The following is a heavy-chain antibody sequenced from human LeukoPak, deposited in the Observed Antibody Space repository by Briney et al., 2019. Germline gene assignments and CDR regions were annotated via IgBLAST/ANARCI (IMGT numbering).Heavy chain of an antibody. CDR3: ASGYDSADAFDI. CDR2: IYYSGST. V-gene: IGHV4-59*01. J-gene: IGHJ3*02. Sequence: SETLSLTCTVSGGSISSYYWSWIRQLPGKGLEWIGYIYYSGSTNYNPSLKSRVTISVDTSKNQFFLKLSSVTAADTAVYYCASGYDSADAFDIWGQGTMVTVSS. D-gene: IGHD5-12*01. CDR1: GGSISSYY.